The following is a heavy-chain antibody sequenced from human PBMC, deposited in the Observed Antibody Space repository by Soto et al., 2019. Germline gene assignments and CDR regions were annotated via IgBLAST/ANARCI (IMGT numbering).Heavy chain of an antibody. CDR2: ISAYNGNK. D-gene: IGHD6-6*01. CDR1: GYMFTTYG. V-gene: IGHV1-18*04. J-gene: IGHJ4*01. CDR3: ARTGGGMAARPRDY. Sequence: QVQLVQSGGEVKKPGASVEVSCKTSGYMFTTYGISWVRQAPGQGLEWMAWISAYNGNKKYAEKFQDRVTMTKDTSTKTVSMELRSLTSDDTAIYYCARTGGGMAARPRDYWGPGTLGTVSS.